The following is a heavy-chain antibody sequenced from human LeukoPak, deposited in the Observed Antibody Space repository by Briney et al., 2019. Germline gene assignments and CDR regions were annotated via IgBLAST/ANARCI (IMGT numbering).Heavy chain of an antibody. CDR1: GFIFSSYG. CDR3: AKRGWFGESKHLDY. V-gene: IGHV3-23*01. Sequence: GGSLRLSCAASGFIFSSYGMSWVRQAPGKGLEWVSGISGSGGSKYYADSVKGRFTISRDNSKNTLNLQMNSLRAEDTAVYYCAKRGWFGESKHLDYWGQGTLVTVSS. D-gene: IGHD3-10*01. J-gene: IGHJ4*02. CDR2: ISGSGGSK.